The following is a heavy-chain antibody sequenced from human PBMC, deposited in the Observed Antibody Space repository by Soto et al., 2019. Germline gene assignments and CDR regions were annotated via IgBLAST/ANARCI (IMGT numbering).Heavy chain of an antibody. CDR1: GFTFSSYW. V-gene: IGHV3-7*01. CDR3: ATERGSGLTEENWFDS. Sequence: EVQLVESGGGLVQPGGSLSLSCAASGFTFSSYWMSWVRQAPGKGLEWVAHIKQDGSEKYYVDSVKGRFTISRDNAKNSLSLQMTSLRAEDTAVYDCATERGSGLTEENWFDSWGQGTLVTVSS. D-gene: IGHD3-10*01. CDR2: IKQDGSEK. J-gene: IGHJ5*01.